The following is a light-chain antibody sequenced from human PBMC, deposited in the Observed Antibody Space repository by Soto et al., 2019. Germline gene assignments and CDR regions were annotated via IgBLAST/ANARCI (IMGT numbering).Light chain of an antibody. CDR2: AND. V-gene: IGLV1-44*01. J-gene: IGLJ3*02. Sequence: QPVLTQPPSASGTPGRRVTISCSGSSSNIGTNTVTWYQQLPGTAPKLLTYANDQRPSGVPDRFSGSKSGTSASLAISGLQSGDEADYFCAAWDASRSGPVFGGGTKVTVL. CDR3: AAWDASRSGPV. CDR1: SSNIGTNT.